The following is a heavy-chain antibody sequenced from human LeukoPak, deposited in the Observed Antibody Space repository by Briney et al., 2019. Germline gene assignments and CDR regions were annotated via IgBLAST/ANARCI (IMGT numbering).Heavy chain of an antibody. CDR1: GFTFNIYG. V-gene: IGHV3-30*02. J-gene: IGHJ1*01. CDR2: IRYDGRSE. CDR3: AKKSNSEYLQG. Sequence: PGGSLRLSCAASGFTFNIYGMHWVRQTPGKGLEWVAYIRYDGRSEFYGDSVKGRFTISRDNSKNTLLQMNSLRAEDTAVYYCAKKSNSEYLQGWGQGTLVTVSS. D-gene: IGHD2-21*01.